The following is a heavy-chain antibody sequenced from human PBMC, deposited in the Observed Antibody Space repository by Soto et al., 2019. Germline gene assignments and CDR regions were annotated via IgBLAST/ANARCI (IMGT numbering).Heavy chain of an antibody. CDR1: GFTFSNHA. CDR3: AKDLAVVLSGLDY. V-gene: IGHV3-23*01. D-gene: IGHD2-2*01. CDR2: TSGSGALT. Sequence: LRLSCAASGFTFSNHAMSWVRQAPGKGLEWVSGTSGSGALTFYSDSVTGRFTISRDNSKNTVSLQMNSLRVDDTALYYCAKDLAVVLSGLDYWGQGTLVTVS. J-gene: IGHJ4*02.